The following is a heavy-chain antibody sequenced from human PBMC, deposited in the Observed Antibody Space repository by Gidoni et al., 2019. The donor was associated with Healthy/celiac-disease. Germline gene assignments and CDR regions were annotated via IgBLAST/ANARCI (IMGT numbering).Heavy chain of an antibody. V-gene: IGHV3-66*01. D-gene: IGHD3-3*01. CDR3: ARSYDFWRGISRPDY. J-gene: IGHJ4*02. Sequence: SVKGRFTISRDNSKNTLYLQMNSLRAEDTAVYYCARSYDFWRGISRPDYWGQGTLVTVSS.